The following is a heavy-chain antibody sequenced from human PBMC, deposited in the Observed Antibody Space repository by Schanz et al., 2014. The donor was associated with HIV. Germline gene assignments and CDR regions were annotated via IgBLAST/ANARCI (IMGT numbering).Heavy chain of an antibody. Sequence: VQLVESGGHLVQPGRSLRLSCAASGFTFTDYAMHWVRQVPGKGLEWVAIIWFDGSNKYYADSVRGRFTISRDNSKNTLYLQMNSLRAEDTAVYYCVRGLLFQGFFDSWGQGALVTVSS. CDR2: IWFDGSNK. J-gene: IGHJ4*02. CDR3: VRGLLFQGFFDS. V-gene: IGHV3-33*08. CDR1: GFTFTDYA. D-gene: IGHD3-10*01.